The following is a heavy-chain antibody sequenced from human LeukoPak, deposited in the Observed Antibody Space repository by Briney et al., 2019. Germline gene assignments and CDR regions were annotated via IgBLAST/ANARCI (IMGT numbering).Heavy chain of an antibody. D-gene: IGHD2-15*01. CDR1: GYSFTSYW. Sequence: GESLKISCKGSGYSFTSYWIGWVRQMPGKGLEWMGIIYPGDSDTRYSPSFQGQVTISADKSISTAYLQWSSLKASDTAMYYCATTRAAATLAFRFDAFDIWGQGTMVTVSS. V-gene: IGHV5-51*01. CDR3: ATTRAAATLAFRFDAFDI. CDR2: IYPGDSDT. J-gene: IGHJ3*02.